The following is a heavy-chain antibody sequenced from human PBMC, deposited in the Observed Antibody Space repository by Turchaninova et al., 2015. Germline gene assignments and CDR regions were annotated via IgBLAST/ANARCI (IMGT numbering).Heavy chain of an antibody. J-gene: IGHJ3*01. V-gene: IGHV5-10-1*03. CDR2: IDPNDSYT. CDR1: GYSLTNFW. Sequence: VQLVQSDAEVKTPGESLRLPCQVAGYSLTNFWICWVGPMPGKGLELMGKIDPNDSYTNYSPAFQGHVTISVDKSISTAYLQWNSLTAADTAVYFCARGFLVGADDAFDVWGQGTMVTVSS. CDR3: ARGFLVGADDAFDV. D-gene: IGHD1-26*01.